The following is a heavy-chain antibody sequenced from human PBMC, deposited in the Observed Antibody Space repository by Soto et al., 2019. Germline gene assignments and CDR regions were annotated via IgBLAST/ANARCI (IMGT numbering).Heavy chain of an antibody. V-gene: IGHV3-30*03. CDR3: ARVWGPMAALVDDF. Sequence: RLSCEAAEFTCSSYSVNRVRQAPGKGLAWVAAITYTGSSKYYADSVKGRFTISRDTSTNTLFLQMSSLRPEDSAVYYCARVWGPMAALVDDFWGQRTPVTVPS. D-gene: IGHD3-16*01. CDR2: ITYTGSSK. CDR1: EFTCSSYS. J-gene: IGHJ4*02.